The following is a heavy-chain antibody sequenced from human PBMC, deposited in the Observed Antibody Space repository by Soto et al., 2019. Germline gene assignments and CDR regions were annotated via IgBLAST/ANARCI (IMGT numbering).Heavy chain of an antibody. CDR2: ISGSGGST. V-gene: IGHV3-23*01. J-gene: IGHJ4*02. CDR1: GFTFSSYA. Sequence: RLSCAASGFTFSSYAMSWVRQAPGKGLEWVSAISGSGGSTYYADSVKGRFTISRDNSKNTLYLQMNSLRAEDTAVYYCAKGDYGSLQNYFDYWGQGTLVTVS. CDR3: AKGDYGSLQNYFDY. D-gene: IGHD3-10*01.